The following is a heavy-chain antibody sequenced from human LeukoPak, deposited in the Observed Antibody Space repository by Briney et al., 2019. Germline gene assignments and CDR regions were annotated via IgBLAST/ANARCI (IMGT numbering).Heavy chain of an antibody. CDR2: INPNSGGT. CDR1: GYTFTGYY. J-gene: IGHJ4*02. V-gene: IGHV1-2*04. CDR3: ARAYLEYSSLDYFDY. Sequence: ASVKVSCKASGYTFTGYYMHWVRQAPGQGLEWMGWINPNSGGTNYAQKFQGWVTMTRDTSISTAYMELSRLRSDDTAVYYCARAYLEYSSLDYFDYWGQGTLITVSS. D-gene: IGHD6-6*01.